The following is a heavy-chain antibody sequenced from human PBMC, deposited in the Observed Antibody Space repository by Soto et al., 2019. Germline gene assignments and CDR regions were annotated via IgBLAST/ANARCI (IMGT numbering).Heavy chain of an antibody. J-gene: IGHJ4*02. V-gene: IGHV3-64*01. CDR3: ARSVDIVVAVAATALDY. CDR1: GFTFSSYA. Sequence: VGALRLSCPASGFTFSSYAMHWLRQTPKKGLEYVSAISSNGGSTYYANSVKGRFTIYRYNSKNTLYLQMGSLRAEDMAVYYCARSVDIVVAVAATALDYWGQGTLVTVSS. D-gene: IGHD2-15*01. CDR2: ISSNGGST.